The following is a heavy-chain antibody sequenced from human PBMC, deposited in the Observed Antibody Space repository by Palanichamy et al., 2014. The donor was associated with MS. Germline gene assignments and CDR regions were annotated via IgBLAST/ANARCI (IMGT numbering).Heavy chain of an antibody. CDR2: FSLDGVNH. J-gene: IGHJ6*02. CDR3: ARLDFGDVMPVDV. D-gene: IGHD2-21*01. Sequence: QVKLLQSGGGVVPSGESLRLSCAASGFDLSLYTVHWVRQAPDRGLEWISLFSLDGVNHFYAESVAGRFTVSKDTSKNTLILHMDALRREDTAVYYCARLDFGDVMPVDVWGPGATVIVSS. V-gene: IGHV3-30*16. CDR1: GFDLSLYT.